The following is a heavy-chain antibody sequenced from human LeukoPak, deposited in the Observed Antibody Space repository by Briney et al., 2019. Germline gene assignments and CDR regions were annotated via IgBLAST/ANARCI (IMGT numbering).Heavy chain of an antibody. CDR2: IHYSGST. J-gene: IGHJ4*02. CDR3: ARGAVGATSFDY. CDR1: GGSITSGNFY. D-gene: IGHD1-26*01. V-gene: IGHV4-31*03. Sequence: SETLSLTCTVSGGSITSGNFYWSWIRQHPGKGLEWLGHIHYSGSTNYKPSLRSRVSISVDTSNNHFSLRLSYVTAADAAVYFCARGAVGATSFDYWGQGAQVTVSS.